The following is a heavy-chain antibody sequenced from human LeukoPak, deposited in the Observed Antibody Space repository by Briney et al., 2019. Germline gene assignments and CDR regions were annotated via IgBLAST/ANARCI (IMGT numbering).Heavy chain of an antibody. CDR3: ARDLGDGYNSGDAFDI. Sequence: NPSETLSLTGTVSGGSISSYYWSWIRQPPGKGLEWIGYIYYSGSTNYNPSLKSRVTISVDTSKNQFSLKLSSVTAADTAVYYCARDLGDGYNSGDAFDIWGQGTMVTVSS. V-gene: IGHV4-59*01. D-gene: IGHD5-24*01. CDR2: IYYSGST. CDR1: GGSISSYY. J-gene: IGHJ3*02.